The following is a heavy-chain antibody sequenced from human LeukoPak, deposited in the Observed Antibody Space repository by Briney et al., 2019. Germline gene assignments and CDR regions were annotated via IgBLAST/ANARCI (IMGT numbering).Heavy chain of an antibody. CDR3: ARGVEPLAANTLAY. V-gene: IGHV3-53*01. Sequence: GGSLRLSCAASGFTVITNDMTWVRQAPGKGLEWLSVLYSDGNTKYADSVQGRFTISRDNSKHTLYLEMNSLSPDDTAVYYCARGVEPLAANTLAYWGQGTLVTVSS. CDR2: LYSDGNT. J-gene: IGHJ4*02. CDR1: GFTVITND. D-gene: IGHD1-14*01.